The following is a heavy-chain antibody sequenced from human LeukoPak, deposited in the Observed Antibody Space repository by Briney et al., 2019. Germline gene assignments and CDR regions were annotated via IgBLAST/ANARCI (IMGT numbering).Heavy chain of an antibody. D-gene: IGHD3-9*01. V-gene: IGHV3-23*01. CDR2: ISGSGGST. J-gene: IGHJ3*02. CDR1: GFTFSSYA. Sequence: PGGSLRLSCAASGFTFSSYAMSWVRQAPGKGLEWVSAISGSGGSTYYADSVKGRFTISRDNSKNTLYLQMNSLRAEDTAVYYCARERGGFYDILTGLQPPVDAFDISGQGTMVTVCS. CDR3: ARERGGFYDILTGLQPPVDAFDI.